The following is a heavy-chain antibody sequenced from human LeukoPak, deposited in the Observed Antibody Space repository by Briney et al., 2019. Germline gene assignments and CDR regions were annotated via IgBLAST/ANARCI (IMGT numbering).Heavy chain of an antibody. CDR3: AALVAVPAWFDP. D-gene: IGHD6-19*01. CDR2: IYYSGST. CDR1: GGSISSSSYY. V-gene: IGHV4-39*07. Sequence: SETLSLTCTVSGGSISSSSYYWGWIRQPPGKGLEWIGSIYYSGSTYYNPSLKSRVTISVDTSKNQFSLKLSSVTAADTAVYYCAALVAVPAWFDPWGQGTLVTVSS. J-gene: IGHJ5*02.